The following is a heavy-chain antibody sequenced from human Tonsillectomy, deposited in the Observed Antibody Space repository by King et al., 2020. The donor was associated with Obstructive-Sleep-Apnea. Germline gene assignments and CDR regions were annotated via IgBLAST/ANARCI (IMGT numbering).Heavy chain of an antibody. Sequence: QLVQSGGGLVEPGGSLRLSCAASGFTFSKAWMSWVRQAPGKGLEWVGRIRRTTDGGTTDYAAPVNGRFTISRDDSKNSLYLQMNNLKTEDTAVYYCTTDFGYSYGYSYYWGQGTLVTVSS. D-gene: IGHD5-18*01. CDR3: TTDFGYSYGYSYY. V-gene: IGHV3-15*01. J-gene: IGHJ4*02. CDR1: GFTFSKAW. CDR2: IRRTTDGGTT.